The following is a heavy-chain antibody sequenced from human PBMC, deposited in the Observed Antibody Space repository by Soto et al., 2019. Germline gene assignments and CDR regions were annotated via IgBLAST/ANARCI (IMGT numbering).Heavy chain of an antibody. CDR1: GDSVSSNSAA. CDR3: ARFEYSSSSGYYYYYYGMDV. D-gene: IGHD6-6*01. V-gene: IGHV6-1*01. Sequence: SQTLSLTCAISGDSVSSNSAAWNWIRQSPSRGLEWPGRTYYRSKWYNDYAVSVKSRITINPDTSKNQFSLQLNSVTPEDTAVYYCARFEYSSSSGYYYYYYGMDVWGQGTTVTAP. J-gene: IGHJ6*02. CDR2: TYYRSKWYN.